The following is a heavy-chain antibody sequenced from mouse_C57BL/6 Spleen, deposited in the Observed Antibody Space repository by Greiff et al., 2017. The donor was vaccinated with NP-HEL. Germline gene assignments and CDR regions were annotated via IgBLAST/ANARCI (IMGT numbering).Heavy chain of an antibody. D-gene: IGHD1-1*01. J-gene: IGHJ4*01. CDR1: GYSFTDYN. CDR3: ARIYYYGSSHYYAMDY. V-gene: IGHV1-22*01. Sequence: EVQLQQSGPELVKPGASVKMSCKASGYSFTDYNMHWVKQSPGKSLEWIGYINPNNGGTSYNQKFKGKATLTVNKASSTAYMELLSLTSEDSAVYYCARIYYYGSSHYYAMDYWGQGTSVTVSS. CDR2: INPNNGGT.